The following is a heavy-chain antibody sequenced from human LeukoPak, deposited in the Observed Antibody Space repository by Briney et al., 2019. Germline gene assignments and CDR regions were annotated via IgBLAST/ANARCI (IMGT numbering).Heavy chain of an antibody. CDR2: VHYSRGT. CDR3: ASGQGWLTDH. V-gene: IGHV4-59*11. Sequence: PSETLSLTCTVSGGSISNHYCNWIRQSPGKELEWIGYVHYSRGTNYNPSLKSRVTISLDTSENQFFLQLSSVTAADTAVYHCASGQGWLTDHWGRGTLVAVSS. CDR1: GGSISNHY. J-gene: IGHJ5*02. D-gene: IGHD5-12*01.